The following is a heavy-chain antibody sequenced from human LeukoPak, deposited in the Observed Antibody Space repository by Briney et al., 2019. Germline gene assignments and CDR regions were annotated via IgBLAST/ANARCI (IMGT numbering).Heavy chain of an antibody. Sequence: GESLKISCKGSGYSFTSYWIGWVRQMPGKGLEWMGIIYPGDSDTRYSPSFQGQVPISADKSISTAYLQWSSLKASDTAMYYCARPLPYYDILTGYPSYGMDVWGQGTTVTVSS. CDR3: ARPLPYYDILTGYPSYGMDV. J-gene: IGHJ6*02. D-gene: IGHD3-9*01. CDR2: IYPGDSDT. V-gene: IGHV5-51*01. CDR1: GYSFTSYW.